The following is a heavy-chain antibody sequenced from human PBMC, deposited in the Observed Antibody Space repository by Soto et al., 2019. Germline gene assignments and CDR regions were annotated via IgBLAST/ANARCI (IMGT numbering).Heavy chain of an antibody. J-gene: IGHJ4*02. CDR2: ISGSGDSA. Sequence: VQLLESGGGLVQPGGSLRLSCAASGFIFRDYAMNWVRQAPGKGLEWVSDISGSGDSARYADSVKGRFTISRDNSRDTLYLHMYSLRVDDTAVYYCGKERRGSGWSVCDFWGQGDLVTVSS. V-gene: IGHV3-23*01. D-gene: IGHD6-19*01. CDR3: GKERRGSGWSVCDF. CDR1: GFIFRDYA.